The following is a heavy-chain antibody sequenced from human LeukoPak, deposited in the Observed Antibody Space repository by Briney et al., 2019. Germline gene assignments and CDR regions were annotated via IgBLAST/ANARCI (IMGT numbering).Heavy chain of an antibody. J-gene: IGHJ4*02. CDR2: ISASGNPM. D-gene: IGHD3-10*01. CDR3: AKDGGSGILY. CDR1: GFTFSNYE. Sequence: GGSLRLSCAASGFTFSNYEMDWVRQAPGKGLEWISYISASGNPMFYADSVKGRFTISRDNAKNSLYLQMNSLRAEDTAIYYCAKDGGSGILYWGQGTLVTVSS. V-gene: IGHV3-48*03.